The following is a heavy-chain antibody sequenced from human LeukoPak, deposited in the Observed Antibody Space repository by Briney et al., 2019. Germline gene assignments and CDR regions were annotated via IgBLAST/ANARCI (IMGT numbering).Heavy chain of an antibody. D-gene: IGHD1-26*01. J-gene: IGHJ6*02. CDR1: GDTFSSYT. Sequence: ASVKVSCKASGDTFSSYTISWVRQAPGQGLEWMGRIIPILGIANYAQKSQGRVTITADKSTSTAYMELSSLRSEDTAVYYCARAAGIATAQTPYGMDVWGQGTTVTVSS. CDR2: IIPILGIA. CDR3: ARAAGIATAQTPYGMDV. V-gene: IGHV1-69*02.